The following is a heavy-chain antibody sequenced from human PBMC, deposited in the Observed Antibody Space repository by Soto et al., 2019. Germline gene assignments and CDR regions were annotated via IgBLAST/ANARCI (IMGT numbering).Heavy chain of an antibody. CDR1: GDSISSGPYY. V-gene: IGHV4-31*03. D-gene: IGHD4-4*01. Sequence: QVQLQQSGPGLVKPSQTLSLTCTVSGDSISSGPYYWSWIRQRPGKGLEWLGYIYYRGNTYYNPSLKSRLTISVDTSKNQFSLNLSSVTVADTAVYYCARSTVTATDFYYYYMDVWGKGTTVTVSS. J-gene: IGHJ6*03. CDR3: ARSTVTATDFYYYYMDV. CDR2: IYYRGNT.